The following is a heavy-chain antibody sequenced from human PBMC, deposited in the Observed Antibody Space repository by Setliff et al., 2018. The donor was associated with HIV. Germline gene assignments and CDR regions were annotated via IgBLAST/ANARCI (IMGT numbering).Heavy chain of an antibody. D-gene: IGHD2-15*01. V-gene: IGHV4-31*02. Sequence: PSETLSLTCTVSGDSISSGGFYCNWFRQYPEKGLEWIGWIHYSGRTNFNPSLRSRATISFDTSKNQSSLNLTSVTAADTAVYYCARAPFRGGSFGWLDPWGQGTLVTVSS. CDR1: GDSISSGGFY. J-gene: IGHJ5*02. CDR3: ARAPFRGGSFGWLDP. CDR2: IHYSGRT.